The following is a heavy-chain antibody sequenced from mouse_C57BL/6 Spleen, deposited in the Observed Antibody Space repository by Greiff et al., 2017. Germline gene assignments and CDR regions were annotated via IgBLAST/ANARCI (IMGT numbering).Heavy chain of an antibody. CDR2: ISNGGGST. Sequence: EVQVVESGGGLVQPGGSLKLSCAASGFTFSDYYMYWVRQTPEKRLEWVAYISNGGGSTYYPDTVKGRFTISRDNAKNTLYLQMSRLKSEDTAMYYCARPYYSNYWFAYWGQGTLVTVSA. J-gene: IGHJ3*01. CDR3: ARPYYSNYWFAY. CDR1: GFTFSDYY. D-gene: IGHD2-5*01. V-gene: IGHV5-12*01.